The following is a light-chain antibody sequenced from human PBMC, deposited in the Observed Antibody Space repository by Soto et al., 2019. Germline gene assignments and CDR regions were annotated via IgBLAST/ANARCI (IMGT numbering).Light chain of an antibody. CDR3: QQFYDTPPT. CDR1: RSIFYNGNNKSF. J-gene: IGKJ4*01. Sequence: DIVMTQSPDSLAVSLGERATINCKSSRSIFYNGNNKSFLAWYQQKPGQAPKLLIYWASTRESGVPDRFSGSESGTDFTLTISSLQAEDVAVYYCQQFYDTPPTFGGGTKVEIK. V-gene: IGKV4-1*01. CDR2: WAS.